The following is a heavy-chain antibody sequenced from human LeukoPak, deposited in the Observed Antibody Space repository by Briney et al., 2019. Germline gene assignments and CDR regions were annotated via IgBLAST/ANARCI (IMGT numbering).Heavy chain of an antibody. J-gene: IGHJ4*02. V-gene: IGHV1-8*01. Sequence: VASVKVSCKASGYTFTSYDINWVRQATGQGFEWMGWMNPNSGNTGYAQKFQGRVTMTRNTSISTAYMELSSLRSEDTAVYYCARATVREVVAAAYYFDYWGQGALVTVSS. D-gene: IGHD2-15*01. CDR1: GYTFTSYD. CDR3: ARATVREVVAAAYYFDY. CDR2: MNPNSGNT.